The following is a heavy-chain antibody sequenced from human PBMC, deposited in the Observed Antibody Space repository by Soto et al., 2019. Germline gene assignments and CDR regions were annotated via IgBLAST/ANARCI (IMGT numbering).Heavy chain of an antibody. D-gene: IGHD4-17*01. V-gene: IGHV4-34*01. Sequence: PSETLSLTCAVYGGSFSGYYWSWIRQPPGKGLEWIGEINHSGSTNYNPSLKSRVTISVDTSKNQFSLKLSSVTAADTAVYYCAREREPLYGDSTMYYFDYWGQGTLVTVCS. CDR2: INHSGST. CDR3: AREREPLYGDSTMYYFDY. J-gene: IGHJ4*02. CDR1: GGSFSGYY.